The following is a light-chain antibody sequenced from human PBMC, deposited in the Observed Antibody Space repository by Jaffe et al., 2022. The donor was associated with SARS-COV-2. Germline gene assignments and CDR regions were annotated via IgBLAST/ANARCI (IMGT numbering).Light chain of an antibody. CDR3: NSRDSSGNNVL. CDR2: AKN. Sequence: SSELTQDPAVSVALGQTVRITCQGDSLRRSYTSWYQQKPGQAPVLVIYAKNNRPSGIPDRFSGSSSGNTASLTITGAQAEDEADYYCNSRDSSGNNVLFGGGTKLTVL. J-gene: IGLJ2*01. V-gene: IGLV3-19*01. CDR1: SLRRSY.